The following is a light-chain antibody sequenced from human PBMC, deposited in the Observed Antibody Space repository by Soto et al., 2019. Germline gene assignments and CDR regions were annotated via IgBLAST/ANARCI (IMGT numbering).Light chain of an antibody. V-gene: IGLV1-40*01. CDR1: SSNIGAGYD. J-gene: IGLJ2*01. CDR2: DNN. Sequence: QSVLTQPPSVSGAPGQRVTISCTGSSSNIGAGYDVHWYQQLPGTAPKLLIYDNNNRPSGVPDRFSGSKSGTSASLAITGLQAEDEADYCCQSYDSSLSAVVFGGGTKVTVL. CDR3: QSYDSSLSAVV.